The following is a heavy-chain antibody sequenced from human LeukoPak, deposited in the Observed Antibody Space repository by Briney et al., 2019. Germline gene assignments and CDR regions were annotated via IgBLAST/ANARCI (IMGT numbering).Heavy chain of an antibody. CDR1: GGSFSGYY. D-gene: IGHD3-22*01. CDR3: ARGPTTMIVVVGSYDAFDI. Sequence: SETLSLTCAVYGGSFSGYYWSWIRQPPGKGLEWIGEINHSGSTNYNPSLKSRVTISVDTSKNQFSLKLSSVTAADTAAYYCARGPTTMIVVVGSYDAFDIWGQGTMVTVSS. V-gene: IGHV4-34*01. CDR2: INHSGST. J-gene: IGHJ3*02.